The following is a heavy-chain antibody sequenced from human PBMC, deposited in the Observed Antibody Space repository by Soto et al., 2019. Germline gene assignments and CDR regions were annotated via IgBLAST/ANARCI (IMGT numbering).Heavy chain of an antibody. CDR3: ARATDYYVDY. CDR1: GFTVSSNY. V-gene: IGHV3-53*01. Sequence: GGSLRLSCAASGFTVSSNYMSWVRQAPGQGLEWVSVIYSGGSTYYADSVKGRFTISRDNSKNTLYLQMNSLRAEDTAVYYCARATDYYVDYWGQGTLVTVYS. CDR2: IYSGGST. J-gene: IGHJ4*02.